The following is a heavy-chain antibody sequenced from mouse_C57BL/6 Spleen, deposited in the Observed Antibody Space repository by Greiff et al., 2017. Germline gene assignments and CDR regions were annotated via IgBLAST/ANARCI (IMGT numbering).Heavy chain of an antibody. CDR1: GFSLTSYG. V-gene: IGHV2-4*01. D-gene: IGHD1-1*01. J-gene: IGHJ4*01. CDR2: IWSGGST. Sequence: VQLQESGPGLVQPSQSLSITCTVSGFSLTSYGVHWVRQPPGKGLEWLGVIWSGGSTDYNAAFISRLSISKDNSKSQVFFKMDGLQADYTAIYYCAKGDYGSSRAMDYWGQGTSVTVSS. CDR3: AKGDYGSSRAMDY.